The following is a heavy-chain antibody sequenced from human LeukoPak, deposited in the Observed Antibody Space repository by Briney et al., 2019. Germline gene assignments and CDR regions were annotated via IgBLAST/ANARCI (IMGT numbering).Heavy chain of an antibody. CDR3: ARLAVDYYDSSGYYFDY. V-gene: IGHV4-39*01. Sequence: PSETLSLTCTVSGGSISSSSYYWGWIRHPPGNGPEWIGSIYYSGSTYYNPSLKSRGTISGDTPKNQFSLKLSSVTAADTAVYYCARLAVDYYDSSGYYFDYWGQGTLVTVSS. CDR1: GGSISSSSYY. J-gene: IGHJ4*02. D-gene: IGHD3-22*01. CDR2: IYYSGST.